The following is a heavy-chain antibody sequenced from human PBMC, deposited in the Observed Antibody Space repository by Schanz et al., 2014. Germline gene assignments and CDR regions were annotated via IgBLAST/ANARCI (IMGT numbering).Heavy chain of an antibody. CDR3: ARDRYCPGARCPGWFDP. V-gene: IGHV4-39*07. J-gene: IGHJ5*02. CDR1: GGDISGSSYY. Sequence: QLQLQESGPGLVKPSETLSLTCRVSGGDISGSSYYWGWIRQPPGKGLEWIGYIFFRGSTYYNPSLKSRVTISIDTSKNQFSLRLTSVTAADTAVYHCARDRYCPGARCPGWFDPWGQGTLVTVSS. D-gene: IGHD2-8*02. CDR2: IFFRGST.